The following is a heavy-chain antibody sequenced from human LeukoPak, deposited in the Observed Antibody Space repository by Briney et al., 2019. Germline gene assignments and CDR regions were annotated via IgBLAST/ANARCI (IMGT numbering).Heavy chain of an antibody. J-gene: IGHJ5*02. CDR3: AKLSGGRVDP. D-gene: IGHD6-25*01. V-gene: IGHV4-59*08. CDR2: IYSSGIT. CDR1: DGSISNYY. Sequence: PSETLSLTCTVSDGSISNYYWSWIRQPPGKGLEWIGYIYSSGITTYHPSLRSRLTISVDTSKSQFSLRLSSVTAADTAVYYCAKLSGGRVDPWGQGTLVTVSS.